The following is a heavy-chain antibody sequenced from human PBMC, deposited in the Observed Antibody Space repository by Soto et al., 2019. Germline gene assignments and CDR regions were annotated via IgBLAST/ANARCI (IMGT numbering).Heavy chain of an antibody. J-gene: IGHJ6*02. V-gene: IGHV4-39*01. Sequence: SETLSLTCTVSGGSISSSSYYWGWIRQPPGKGLEWIGSIYYSGSTYYNPSLKSRVTISVDTSKNQFSLKLSSVTAADTAVYYRASLYYDFWSGYSTFYGMDVWGQGTTVTVSS. CDR1: GGSISSSSYY. CDR2: IYYSGST. CDR3: ASLYYDFWSGYSTFYGMDV. D-gene: IGHD3-3*01.